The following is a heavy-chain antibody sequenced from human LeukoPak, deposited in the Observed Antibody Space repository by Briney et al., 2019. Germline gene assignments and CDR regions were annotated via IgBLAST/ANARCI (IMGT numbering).Heavy chain of an antibody. V-gene: IGHV4-31*03. CDR1: GGSISSGGYY. CDR2: IYYSGST. J-gene: IGHJ6*02. CDR3: ARDMRLRGYSGYDLYYGMDV. Sequence: SETLSLTCTVSGGSISSGGYYWSWLRQHPGKGLEWIGYIYYSGSTYYNPSLKSRVTISVDTSKNQFSLKLSSVTAADTAVYYCARDMRLRGYSGYDLYYGMDVWGQGTTVTVSS. D-gene: IGHD5-12*01.